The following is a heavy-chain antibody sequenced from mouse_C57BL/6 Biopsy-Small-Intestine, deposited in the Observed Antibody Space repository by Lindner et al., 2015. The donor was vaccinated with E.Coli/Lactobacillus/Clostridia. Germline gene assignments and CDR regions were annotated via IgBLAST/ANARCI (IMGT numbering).Heavy chain of an antibody. Sequence: SVKVSCKASGYTFTGYFIHWVRQAPGQGLEWMGWIGPNSGDTNSAQKFQGRVTMTRDTSISTVYMELSRLTSDDTAMYYCARVRAFNWWFDAFDIWGQGTMVTVSS. J-gene: IGHJ1*01. CDR1: GYTFTGYF. D-gene: IGHD1-1*02. CDR2: IGPNSGDT. CDR3: ARVRAFNWWFDAFDI. V-gene: IGHV1-64*01.